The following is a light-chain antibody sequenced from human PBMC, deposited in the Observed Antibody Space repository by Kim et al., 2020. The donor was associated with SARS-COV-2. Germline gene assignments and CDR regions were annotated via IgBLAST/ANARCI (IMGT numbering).Light chain of an antibody. CDR3: QQRSNWPPYT. CDR1: HSVSSC. CDR2: DAS. J-gene: IGKJ2*01. V-gene: IGKV3-11*01. Sequence: LSPGERATLSCRASHSVSSCLAWYQQKPGQAPRLLIYDASNRATGIPARFSGSGSGTDFTLTISSLEPEDFAVYYCQQRSNWPPYTFGQGTKLEI.